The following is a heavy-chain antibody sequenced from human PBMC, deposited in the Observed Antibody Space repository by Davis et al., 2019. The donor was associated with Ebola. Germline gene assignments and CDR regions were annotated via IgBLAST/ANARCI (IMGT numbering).Heavy chain of an antibody. V-gene: IGHV1-8*01. CDR3: ARGNNYDYIWGSYRWYEATYNWFDP. Sequence: ASVKVSCKASGYTFTSYDINWVRQAPGQGLEWMGWMNPNSGNTGYAQKFQGRVTMTRNTSISTAYMELSSLRSEDTAVYYCARGNNYDYIWGSYRWYEATYNWFDPWGQGTLVTVSS. CDR2: MNPNSGNT. J-gene: IGHJ5*02. CDR1: GYTFTSYD. D-gene: IGHD3-16*02.